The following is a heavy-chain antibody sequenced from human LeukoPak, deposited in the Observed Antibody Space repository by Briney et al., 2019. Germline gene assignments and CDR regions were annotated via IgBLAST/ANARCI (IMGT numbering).Heavy chain of an antibody. D-gene: IGHD6-13*01. CDR3: ATLGIAAAGMDIDY. V-gene: IGHV1-24*01. J-gene: IGHJ4*02. Sequence: GASAKVSCKASGYTFTGYYMHWVRQAPGKGLEWMGGFDPEDGETIYAQKFQGRVTMTEDTSTDTAYMELSSLRSEDTAVYYCATLGIAAAGMDIDYWGQGTLVTVSS. CDR2: FDPEDGET. CDR1: GYTFTGYY.